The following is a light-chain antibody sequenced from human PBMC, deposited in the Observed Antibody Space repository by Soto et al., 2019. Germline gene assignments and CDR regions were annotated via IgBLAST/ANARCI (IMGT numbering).Light chain of an antibody. CDR3: CSYAGSSTYV. CDR1: SSDVGSYNL. J-gene: IGLJ1*01. CDR2: EGS. V-gene: IGLV2-23*01. Sequence: QSALTQPASVSGSPGQSITISCTGTSSDVGSYNLVSWYQQHPGKAPKLMIYEGSKRPSGVSNRFSGPKSGNTASLTISGLQAEDEADYYCCSYAGSSTYVFGNGTKVTVL.